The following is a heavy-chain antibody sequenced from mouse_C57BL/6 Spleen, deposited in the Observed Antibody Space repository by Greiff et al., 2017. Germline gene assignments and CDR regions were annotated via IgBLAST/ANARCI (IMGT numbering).Heavy chain of an antibody. Sequence: VQLQQPGAELVKPGASVKLSCKASGYTFTSYWMQWVKQRPGQGLEWIGKIDPSDSYTNYNQKFKGKATLTVDTASSTAYMQLSRLTSEDSAVYYCARWDQFAYWGQGTLVTVSA. CDR2: IDPSDSYT. J-gene: IGHJ3*01. CDR1: GYTFTSYW. CDR3: ARWDQFAY. V-gene: IGHV1-50*01. D-gene: IGHD4-1*01.